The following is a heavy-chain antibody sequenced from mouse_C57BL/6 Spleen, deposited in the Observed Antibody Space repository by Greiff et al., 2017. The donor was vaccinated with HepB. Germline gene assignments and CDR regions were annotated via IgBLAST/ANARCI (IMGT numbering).Heavy chain of an antibody. CDR1: GYTFTSYW. CDR3: ARGATVN. Sequence: QVQLQQSGAELVRPGTSVKLSCKASGYTFTSYWMHWVKQRPGQGLEWIGVIDPSDSYTNYNQKFMGKATLTVDTSSSTAYMQLSSLTSEDSAVYYCARGATVNWGQGTSVTVSS. J-gene: IGHJ4*01. CDR2: IDPSDSYT. D-gene: IGHD1-1*01. V-gene: IGHV1-59*01.